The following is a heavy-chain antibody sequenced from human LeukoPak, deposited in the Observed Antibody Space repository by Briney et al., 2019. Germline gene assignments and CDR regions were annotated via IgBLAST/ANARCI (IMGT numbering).Heavy chain of an antibody. J-gene: IGHJ3*02. CDR3: ARDSGSGRGRAFDI. CDR2: INPNSGGT. V-gene: IGHV1-2*02. D-gene: IGHD3-10*01. Sequence: ASVKVSCKASGYTFTGYYMHWVRQAPGQGLEWMGWINPNSGGTNCAQKFQGRVTMTRDTSISTAYMELTRLTSDDTAVYYCARDSGSGRGRAFDIWCQGTMVTVSS. CDR1: GYTFTGYY.